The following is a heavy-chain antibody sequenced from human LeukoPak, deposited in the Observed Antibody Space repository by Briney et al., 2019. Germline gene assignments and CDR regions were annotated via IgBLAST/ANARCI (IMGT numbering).Heavy chain of an antibody. D-gene: IGHD2-2*01. Sequence: SDTLSLTCAVSGYSFSSGYYWGWIRQPPRKGLEWIGSIYHSGSTYYDPSLQSRVTISVDTSKNQFSLKLSSVTAADTAVYYCARRVRYCSSTSCYPDDYYYYYYVDVWGKGTTVTVSS. CDR1: GYSFSSGYY. CDR2: IYHSGST. V-gene: IGHV4-38-2*01. CDR3: ARRVRYCSSTSCYPDDYYYYYYVDV. J-gene: IGHJ6*03.